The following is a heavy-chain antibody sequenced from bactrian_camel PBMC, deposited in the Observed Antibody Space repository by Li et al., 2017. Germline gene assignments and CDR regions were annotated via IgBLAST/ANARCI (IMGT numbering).Heavy chain of an antibody. J-gene: IGHJ6*01. V-gene: IGHV3S63*01. Sequence: HVQLVESGGGSVQAGGSLRLSCAASEYTVHYCMGWFRQAPGKEREGVAAIYTNDGSAYYADSVKGRFTISQGNAKNTVYLQMNSLKPEDTAVYYCVRLLLEWVGPPYLDLGYWGQGTQVTVS. CDR1: EYTVHYC. D-gene: IGHD5*01. CDR3: VRLLLEWVGPPYLDLGY. CDR2: IYTNDGSA.